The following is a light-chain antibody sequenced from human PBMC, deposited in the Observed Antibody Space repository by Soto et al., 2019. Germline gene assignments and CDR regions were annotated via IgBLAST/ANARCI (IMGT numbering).Light chain of an antibody. V-gene: IGKV1-39*01. CDR1: QSISFY. CDR3: QQSYSVPYT. J-gene: IGKJ2*01. Sequence: DIQMTQSPSSLSASVGDRVTITCRASQSISFYLNWYQQKPGKAHKVLIYAASTLQSGVPSRFSGSGSGTDFTPTISSLQPEDFATYYCQQSYSVPYTFGQGTKVDI. CDR2: AAS.